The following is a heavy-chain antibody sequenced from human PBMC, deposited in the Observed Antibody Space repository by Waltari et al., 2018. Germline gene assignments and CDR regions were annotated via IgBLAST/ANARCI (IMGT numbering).Heavy chain of an antibody. Sequence: QVQLVPSGAEVKKPGASVKVSCKASGYTFTGYYMPWVRPAPGQGLEWMGRINPNSGGTNYAQKFQGRVTMTRDTSISTAYMELSRLRSDDTAVYYCARDRGNGPYHFDYWGQGTLVTVSS. D-gene: IGHD1-1*01. V-gene: IGHV1-2*06. CDR1: GYTFTGYY. CDR3: ARDRGNGPYHFDY. J-gene: IGHJ4*02. CDR2: INPNSGGT.